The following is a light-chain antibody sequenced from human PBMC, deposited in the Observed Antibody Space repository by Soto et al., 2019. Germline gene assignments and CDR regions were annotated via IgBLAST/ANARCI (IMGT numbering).Light chain of an antibody. CDR2: GAS. J-gene: IGKJ1*01. CDR1: QSVSNNY. CDR3: QQYGSSGT. V-gene: IGKV3-20*01. Sequence: EIVLTQSPGTLSLSPGERPTLSCRASQSVSNNYLAWYQQTPGQAPRLRIYGASNRATGIPDRLSGSGSGTDFTLTISRMEPEDFAVYYCQQYGSSGTFGQGTKVDIK.